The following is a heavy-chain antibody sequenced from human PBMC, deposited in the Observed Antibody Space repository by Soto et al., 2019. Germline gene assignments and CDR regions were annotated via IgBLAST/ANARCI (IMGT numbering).Heavy chain of an antibody. D-gene: IGHD3-10*01. CDR3: AGGGVRGVITRTRDYYGMDV. V-gene: IGHV5-51*01. CDR1: GYSFTSYW. J-gene: IGHJ6*02. Sequence: GESLNISCEGSGYSFTSYWIGWVRQMPGKGLEWMGIIYPGDSDTRYSPSFQGQVTISADKSISTAYLQWSSLKASDTAMYYCAGGGVRGVITRTRDYYGMDVWGQGTTVTVSS. CDR2: IYPGDSDT.